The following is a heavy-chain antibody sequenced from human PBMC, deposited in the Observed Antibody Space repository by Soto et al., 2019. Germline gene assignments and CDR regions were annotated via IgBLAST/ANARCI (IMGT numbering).Heavy chain of an antibody. Sequence: PSETLSLTCAVSGGSISSSNWWSWVRQPPGKGLEWIGEIYHSGSTNYNPSLKSRVTISVDKSKNQFSLKLSSVTAADTAVYYCARVSRAAAGALQADYWGQGTLVTVSS. J-gene: IGHJ4*02. CDR3: ARVSRAAAGALQADY. CDR1: GGSISSSNW. D-gene: IGHD6-13*01. V-gene: IGHV4-4*02. CDR2: IYHSGST.